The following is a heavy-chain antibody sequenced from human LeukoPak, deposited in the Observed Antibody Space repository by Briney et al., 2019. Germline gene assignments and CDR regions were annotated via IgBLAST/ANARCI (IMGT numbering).Heavy chain of an antibody. J-gene: IGHJ4*02. V-gene: IGHV3-23*01. CDR3: AKDTQVVPAATPDY. CDR2: ISGSGGST. CDR1: GFTFSSYA. D-gene: IGHD2-2*01. Sequence: GGSLRLSCAASGFTFSSYAMSWVRQAPGKGLEWVSAISGSGGSTYYADSVKGRFTISRDNSKITLYLQMSSRRAEYTAVYYCAKDTQVVPAATPDYWGQGTLVTVSS.